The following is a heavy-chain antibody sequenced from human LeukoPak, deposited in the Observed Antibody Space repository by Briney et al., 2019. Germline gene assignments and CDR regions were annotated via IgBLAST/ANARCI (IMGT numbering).Heavy chain of an antibody. CDR2: ISSSSSYI. J-gene: IGHJ4*02. V-gene: IGHV3-21*01. D-gene: IGHD6-6*01. CDR1: GFTFSDFW. CDR3: ARDPYSSSSYDY. Sequence: GGSLRLSCAASGFTFSDFWMHWVRQAPGKGLEWVSSISSSSSYIYYADSVKGRFTISRDNAKNSLYLQMNSLRAEDTAVYYCARDPYSSSSYDYWGQGTLVTVSS.